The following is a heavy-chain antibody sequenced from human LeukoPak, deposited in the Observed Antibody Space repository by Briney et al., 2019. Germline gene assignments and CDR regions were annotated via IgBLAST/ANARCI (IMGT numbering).Heavy chain of an antibody. D-gene: IGHD3-9*01. CDR1: GFTFSSYA. J-gene: IGHJ4*02. Sequence: GGSLRLSCAASGFTFSSYAMSWVRQAPGKGLEWVSAISGSGGSTYYADSVKGRFTISRDNSKNTLYLQMNSLRAGDTAVYYCANPDILTGYYKSRGDYWGQGTLVTVSS. CDR3: ANPDILTGYYKSRGDY. CDR2: ISGSGGST. V-gene: IGHV3-23*01.